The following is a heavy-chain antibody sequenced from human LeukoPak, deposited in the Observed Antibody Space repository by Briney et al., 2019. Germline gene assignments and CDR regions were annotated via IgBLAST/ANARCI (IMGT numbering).Heavy chain of an antibody. CDR3: AREDSTSSSDY. CDR1: GFTFGDYA. V-gene: IGHV3-49*04. Sequence: PGGSLRLSCTASGFTFGDYAMSWVRQAPGKGLEWVGFIRSKAYGGTTEYAASVKGRFTISRDDSKTTLYLQMNSLRAEDTAVYYCAREDSTSSSDYWGQGTLVTVSS. CDR2: IRSKAYGGTT. J-gene: IGHJ4*02. D-gene: IGHD6-6*01.